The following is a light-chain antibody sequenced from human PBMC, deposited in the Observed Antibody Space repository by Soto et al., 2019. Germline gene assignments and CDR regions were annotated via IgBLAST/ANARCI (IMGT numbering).Light chain of an antibody. Sequence: DIQMTQSPSSLSASVGDRVTITCRASQRISNYLNWYQQKPGKAPKLLIYAASSLQSGVPSRFSGSGSGTDFTLTISSLQPEDFGTYYCQQSYSTPYTFGQGTKLEIK. V-gene: IGKV1-39*01. J-gene: IGKJ2*01. CDR1: QRISNY. CDR2: AAS. CDR3: QQSYSTPYT.